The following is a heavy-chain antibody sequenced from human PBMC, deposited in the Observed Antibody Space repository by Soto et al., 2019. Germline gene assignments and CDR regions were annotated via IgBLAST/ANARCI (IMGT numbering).Heavy chain of an antibody. V-gene: IGHV3-30*03. CDR1: GFTFSSYG. CDR3: ATSGLMLAFDY. Sequence: QVQLVESGGGVVQPGRSLRLSCAASGFTFSSYGMHWVRQAPGKGLEWVAVISYDGSNKYYADSVMGRFTISRDNSKNTLYLQMNSLRAEDTDVYYCATSGLMLAFDYWGQGPLVTVSS. CDR2: ISYDGSNK. J-gene: IGHJ4*02. D-gene: IGHD3-10*02.